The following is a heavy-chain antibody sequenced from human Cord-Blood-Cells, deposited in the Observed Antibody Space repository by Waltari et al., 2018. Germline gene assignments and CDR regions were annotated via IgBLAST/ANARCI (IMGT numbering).Heavy chain of an antibody. CDR1: GGSISSGDYY. CDR2: IYYSGST. D-gene: IGHD3-22*01. J-gene: IGHJ2*01. V-gene: IGHV4-30-4*08. Sequence: QVQLQESGPGLVKPSQTLSLTCPVSGGSISSGDYYCSWIRPPPGKGLEWIGYIYYSGSTYYNPSLKSRVTISVDTSKNQFSLKLSSVTAADTAVYYCARGYYDSSGYYYWYFDLWGRGTLVTVSS. CDR3: ARGYYDSSGYYYWYFDL.